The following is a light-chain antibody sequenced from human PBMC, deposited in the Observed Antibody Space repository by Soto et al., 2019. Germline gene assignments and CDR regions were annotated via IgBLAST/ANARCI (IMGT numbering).Light chain of an antibody. V-gene: IGKV1-12*01. CDR1: QASSAW. Sequence: DSQMTQSPSSVSASVGDRVTITCRASQASSAWLAWYQQKPGKAPNLLIYSTSSLQAGVPSRFSGGGSGTEFTLTIISLQPEDSDTYYCQQASISQLTFGGGTKVEIK. CDR2: STS. J-gene: IGKJ4*01. CDR3: QQASISQLT.